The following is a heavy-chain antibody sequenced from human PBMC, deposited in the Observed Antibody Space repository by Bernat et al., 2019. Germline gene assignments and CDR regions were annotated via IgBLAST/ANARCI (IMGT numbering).Heavy chain of an antibody. Sequence: QVQLVQSGAELKKPGASVKISCKASGYIFNRYHIHWVRQAPGQGLEWMGVVNPGGGTTTYAQNFQGRVTLTTDTSTSTVYMEVSSLRSQDTAMYYCARAVHSFDYWGQGTLVTVSS. D-gene: IGHD1-1*01. CDR2: VNPGGGTT. J-gene: IGHJ4*02. CDR3: ARAVHSFDY. V-gene: IGHV1-46*02. CDR1: GYIFNRYH.